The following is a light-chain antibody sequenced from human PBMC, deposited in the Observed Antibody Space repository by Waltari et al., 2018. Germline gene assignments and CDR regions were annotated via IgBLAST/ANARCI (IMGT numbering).Light chain of an antibody. CDR2: QAF. CDR3: QQYSSYFRT. V-gene: IGKV1-5*03. Sequence: DIQMTPSPSTLSAPVGDRVTITCRASQSISSWLAWYEQKPGKDLNLLIYQAFSSLDWVPSRFSGSGSGTKFTLTISSLQPDDFATYYCQQYSSYFRTFGQGTKVEIK. J-gene: IGKJ1*01. CDR1: QSISSW.